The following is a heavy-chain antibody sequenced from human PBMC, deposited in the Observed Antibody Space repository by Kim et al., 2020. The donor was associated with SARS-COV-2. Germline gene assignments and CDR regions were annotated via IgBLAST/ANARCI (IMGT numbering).Heavy chain of an antibody. Sequence: ASVKVSCKASGYTFTSYGISWVRQAPGQGLEWMGWISAYNGNTNYAQKLQGRVTMTTDTSTSTVYMELRSLRSDDTAVYYCARGVAVVGGSGWFDHWGQGTLVTVSS. CDR2: ISAYNGNT. J-gene: IGHJ5*02. CDR3: ARGVAVVGGSGWFDH. D-gene: IGHD6-19*01. CDR1: GYTFTSYG. V-gene: IGHV1-18*01.